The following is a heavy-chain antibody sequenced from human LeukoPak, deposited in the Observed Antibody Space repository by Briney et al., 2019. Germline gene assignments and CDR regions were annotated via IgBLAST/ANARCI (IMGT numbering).Heavy chain of an antibody. CDR1: GYSFTTYW. CDR3: ASLYGGYSNSYFDY. D-gene: IGHD5-12*01. V-gene: IGHV5-51*01. Sequence: GESLKISCKGSGYSFTTYWIGWVRQMPGKGLEWMRIIYPRDSDAKYSPSFRGQVTISADKSISTAYLQWSSLKASDTAVYYRASLYGGYSNSYFDYWGQGTLVTVSS. CDR2: IYPRDSDA. J-gene: IGHJ4*02.